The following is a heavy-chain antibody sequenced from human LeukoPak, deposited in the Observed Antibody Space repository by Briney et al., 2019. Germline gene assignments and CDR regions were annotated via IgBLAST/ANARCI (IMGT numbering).Heavy chain of an antibody. J-gene: IGHJ4*02. CDR3: AKDQKLEPFHY. CDR2: IQYDGIDK. Sequence: GGSLRLSCAAPGFTFSDYGIHWVRQAPGEGLEWVAFIQYDGIDKFYADSVQGRFTVSRDNSKNTVYLQMNSLRVEDTAVYYCAKDQKLEPFHYWGQGTLVTVSS. D-gene: IGHD1-1*01. V-gene: IGHV3-30*02. CDR1: GFTFSDYG.